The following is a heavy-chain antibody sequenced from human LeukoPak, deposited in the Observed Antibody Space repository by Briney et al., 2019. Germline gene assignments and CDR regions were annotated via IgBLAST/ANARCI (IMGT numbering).Heavy chain of an antibody. CDR2: IYYSGST. V-gene: IGHV4-59*01. CDR1: GGSISSYY. CDR3: ARDRGYYDSSGYYSPFDY. Sequence: SETLSLTCTVSGGSISSYYWSWIRQPPGKGLEWIGYIYYSGSTNYNPSLKSRVTISVDTSKNQFSPKLSSVTAADTAVYYCARDRGYYDSSGYYSPFDYWGQGTLVTVSS. D-gene: IGHD3-22*01. J-gene: IGHJ4*02.